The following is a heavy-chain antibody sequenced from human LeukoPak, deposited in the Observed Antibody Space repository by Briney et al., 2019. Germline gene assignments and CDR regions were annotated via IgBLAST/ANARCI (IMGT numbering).Heavy chain of an antibody. V-gene: IGHV4-59*01. CDR1: GGSISSYY. CDR2: IYYSGST. Sequence: SETLSLTCTVSGGSISSYYWSWIRQPPGKGLEWIGYIYYSGSTNYNPSLKNRVTISVDTSKNQFSLKLSSVTAADTAVYYCARWYSGSLDYWGQGTLVTVSS. CDR3: ARWYSGSLDY. J-gene: IGHJ4*02. D-gene: IGHD1-26*01.